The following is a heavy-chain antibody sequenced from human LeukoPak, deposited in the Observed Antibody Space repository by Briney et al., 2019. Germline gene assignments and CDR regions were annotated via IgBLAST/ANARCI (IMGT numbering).Heavy chain of an antibody. CDR2: IYHTGTI. CDR1: GGSISSRNW. D-gene: IGHD3-16*01. Sequence: SETPSLTCTVSGGSISSRNWWSWVRQPPGKGLEWIGEIYHTGTINYNPSLKSRVTISVDKSNNQLFLKLNFVTAADTAVYYCARDLGSSTPSGFWGKGTTVTVSS. CDR3: ARDLGSSTPSGF. J-gene: IGHJ6*04. V-gene: IGHV4-4*02.